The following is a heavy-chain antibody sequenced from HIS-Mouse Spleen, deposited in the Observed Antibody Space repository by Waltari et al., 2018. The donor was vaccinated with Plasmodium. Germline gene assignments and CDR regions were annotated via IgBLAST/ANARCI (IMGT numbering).Heavy chain of an antibody. CDR3: ARGGYSSSSYYFDY. J-gene: IGHJ4*02. D-gene: IGHD6-6*01. Sequence: QVQLQESGPGLVKPSETLSLTCTVSGGSISSYYWSWIRQPPGKGLGWIAYSDYSGSTNSNPALKRRGTISVDTSKNQCSLKLSSVTAADTAVFYCARGGYSSSSYYFDYWGQGTLVTVSS. CDR1: GGSISSYY. CDR2: SDYSGST. V-gene: IGHV4-59*01.